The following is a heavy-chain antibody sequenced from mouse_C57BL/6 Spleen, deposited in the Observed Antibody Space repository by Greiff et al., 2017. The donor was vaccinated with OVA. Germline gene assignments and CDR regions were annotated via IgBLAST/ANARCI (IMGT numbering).Heavy chain of an antibody. J-gene: IGHJ3*01. V-gene: IGHV1-72*01. Sequence: VKLQQPGAELVKPGASVKLSCKASGYTFTSYWMHWVKQRPGRGLEWIGRIDPNSGGTKYNEKFKSKATLTVDKPSSTAYMQLSSLTSEDSAVYYCARDYDYDAWFAYWGQGTLVTVSA. CDR2: IDPNSGGT. CDR1: GYTFTSYW. CDR3: ARDYDYDAWFAY. D-gene: IGHD2-4*01.